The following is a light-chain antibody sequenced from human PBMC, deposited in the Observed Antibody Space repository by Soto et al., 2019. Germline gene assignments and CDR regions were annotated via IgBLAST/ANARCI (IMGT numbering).Light chain of an antibody. V-gene: IGKV2-28*01. CDR2: LGS. CDR3: MQARQTPPT. CDR1: QSLLYSNGYNY. J-gene: IGKJ4*01. Sequence: EIVLTQSPLSLPVTPGEPASISCRSSQSLLYSNGYNYLVWYLQRPGQSPQLLIYLGSNRASGVPDRFSGSGSGTDFTLKISRVDAEDVGVYYCMQARQTPPTFGGGTKVEIK.